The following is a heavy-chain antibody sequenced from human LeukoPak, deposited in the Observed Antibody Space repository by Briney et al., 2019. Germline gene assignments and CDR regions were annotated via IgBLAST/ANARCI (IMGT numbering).Heavy chain of an antibody. CDR3: ARGGGTISGVVDY. CDR2: FNPNSGGT. V-gene: IGHV1-2*02. Sequence: ASVKVSCKASGYTFTGYSIHWVRQAPGQGLEWMGWFNPNSGGTNYAQKFQGRVTMTRDTSINTAYMGLSRLRFDDTAVYYCARGGGTISGVVDYWGQGTLVTVSS. D-gene: IGHD3-3*01. J-gene: IGHJ4*02. CDR1: GYTFTGYS.